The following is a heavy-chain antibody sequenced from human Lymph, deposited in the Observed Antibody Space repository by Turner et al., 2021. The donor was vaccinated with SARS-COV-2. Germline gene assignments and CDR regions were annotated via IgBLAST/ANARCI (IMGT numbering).Heavy chain of an antibody. J-gene: IGHJ4*02. CDR1: ESTFTGYY. D-gene: IGHD3-10*01. CDR3: ARSLDLQFMVRRVETFDY. V-gene: IGHV1-2*02. CDR2: INPNSGGT. Sequence: VQLVQSGAEVKRPGSSVTVSCKASESTFTGYYMHWLRQAPGQGLEWMGWINPNSGGTNYDQKFQGRAITTRDTSISIYYMEMSMMRSDATAEYYCARSLDLQFMVRRVETFDYWGQGTLVTVSS.